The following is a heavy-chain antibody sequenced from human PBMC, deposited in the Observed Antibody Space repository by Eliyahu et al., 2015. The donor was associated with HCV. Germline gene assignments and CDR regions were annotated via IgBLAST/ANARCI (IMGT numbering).Heavy chain of an antibody. V-gene: IGHV3-66*01. CDR1: GFTVSSNY. CDR2: IYSGGST. J-gene: IGHJ4*02. D-gene: IGHD3-10*01. CDR3: ARTYGSGSYLIDY. Sequence: EVQLVESGGGLVQPGGSLXXSXAASGFTVSSNYMXWVRQAPGKGLEWVSVIYSGGSTYYADSVKGRFTISRDNSKNTLYLQMNSLRAEDTAVYYCARTYGSGSYLIDYWGQGTLVTVSS.